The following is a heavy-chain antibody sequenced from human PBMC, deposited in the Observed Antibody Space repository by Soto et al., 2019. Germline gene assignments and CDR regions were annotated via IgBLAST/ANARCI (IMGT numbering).Heavy chain of an antibody. D-gene: IGHD3-3*01. V-gene: IGHV1-24*01. CDR3: XFWXAGDV. CDR1: GYTLTELS. CDR2: FDPEDGET. J-gene: IGHJ6*02. Sequence: QVQLVQSGAEVKKPGASVKVSCKVSGYTLTELSMHWVRQAPGKGLEWMGGFDPEDGETIYAQKFQGRVTMTEDTSTDTAYMEXXSLRSEDTXXXXXXFWXAGDVWGQGTTVTVSS.